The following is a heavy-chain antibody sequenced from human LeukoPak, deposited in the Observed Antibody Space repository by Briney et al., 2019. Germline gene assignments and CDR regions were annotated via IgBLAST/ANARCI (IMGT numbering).Heavy chain of an antibody. CDR3: ARGPYGSGSYCLDY. CDR1: GYTFTSYD. CDR2: MNPNSGNT. D-gene: IGHD3-10*01. V-gene: IGHV1-8*01. Sequence: ASVKVSCKASGYTFTSYDINWVRQATGQGLEWMGWMNPNSGNTGYAQKFQGRVTMTRNTSISTAYMELSSLRSEDTAVYYCARGPYGSGSYCLDYWGQGTLVTVSS. J-gene: IGHJ4*02.